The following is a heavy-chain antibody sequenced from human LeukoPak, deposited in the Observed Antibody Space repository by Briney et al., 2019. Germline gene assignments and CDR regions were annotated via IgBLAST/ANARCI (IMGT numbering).Heavy chain of an antibody. Sequence: GGSLRLSCAAPGFTLSNYAMGWVRPAPGKGPGWVSPISGSGGSTYYADSVKGRFTISRDNSKNTLYLQMNSLRAEDTAVYYCAKDWRAAAVGYGMDVWGQGTTVTVSS. D-gene: IGHD6-13*01. J-gene: IGHJ6*02. CDR3: AKDWRAAAVGYGMDV. CDR1: GFTLSNYA. V-gene: IGHV3-23*01. CDR2: ISGSGGST.